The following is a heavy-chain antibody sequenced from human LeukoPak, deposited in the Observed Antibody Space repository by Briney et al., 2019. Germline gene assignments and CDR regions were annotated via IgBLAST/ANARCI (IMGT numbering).Heavy chain of an antibody. D-gene: IGHD6-19*01. CDR1: GFTFSSYW. CDR3: ARDRLDN. V-gene: IGHV3-7*05. J-gene: IGHJ4*02. CDR2: IKTDGGEK. Sequence: GGSLRLSCEAAGFTFSSYWMSWVRQAPGKGLEWVAIIKTDGGEKYYVDSVKGRFTISRDNAKNSLYPQINSLRAEDTAVYYCARDRLDNWGQGTLVAVSS.